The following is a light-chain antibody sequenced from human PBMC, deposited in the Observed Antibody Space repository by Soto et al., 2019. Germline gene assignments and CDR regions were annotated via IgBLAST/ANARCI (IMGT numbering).Light chain of an antibody. CDR2: SDN. CDR1: RSNIGSNT. J-gene: IGLJ2*01. CDR3: AAWDDSLNGVV. Sequence: QAVVTQPPSTSGTPGQRVTISCSGSRSNIGSNTVNWYQQVPGTAPKVLIYSDNQRPSGVPDRFSGSKSGTSASLAISGLQSEDEADYYCAAWDDSLNGVVFGGGTKLTVL. V-gene: IGLV1-44*01.